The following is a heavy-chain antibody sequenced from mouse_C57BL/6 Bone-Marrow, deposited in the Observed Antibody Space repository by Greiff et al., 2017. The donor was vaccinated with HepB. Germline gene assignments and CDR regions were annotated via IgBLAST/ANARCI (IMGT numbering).Heavy chain of an antibody. CDR1: GYTFTSYW. CDR3: AIQIFDYDEVAY. Sequence: VKLQQPGTELVKPGASVKLSCKASGYTFTSYWMHWVKQRPGQGLEWIGNINPSNGGTNYNEKFKSKATLTVDKSSSTAYMQLSSLTSEDSAVYYCAIQIFDYDEVAYWGQGTLVTVSA. J-gene: IGHJ3*01. CDR2: INPSNGGT. V-gene: IGHV1-53*01. D-gene: IGHD2-4*01.